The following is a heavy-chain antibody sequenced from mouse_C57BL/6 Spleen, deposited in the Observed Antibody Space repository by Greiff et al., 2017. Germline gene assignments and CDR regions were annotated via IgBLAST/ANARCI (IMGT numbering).Heavy chain of an antibody. V-gene: IGHV1-19*01. Sequence: VQLQQSGPVLVKPGASVKMSCKASGYTFTDYYMNWVKQSHGKSLEWIGVINPYNGGTSYNQKFKGKATLTVDKSSSTAYMELNSLTSEDSAVYYCGREESVSTMSTTGVYFDYWGKGTTLTVSS. CDR1: GYTFTDYY. CDR2: INPYNGGT. D-gene: IGHD2-4*01. J-gene: IGHJ2*01. CDR3: GREESVSTMSTTGVYFDY.